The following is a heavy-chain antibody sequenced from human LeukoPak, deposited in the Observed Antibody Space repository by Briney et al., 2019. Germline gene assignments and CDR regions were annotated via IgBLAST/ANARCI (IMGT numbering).Heavy chain of an antibody. Sequence: PGGSLRLSCAASGVTVSRNYMTWVRQAPGKGLEWVSVLYRGSTTYYADSVKGRFTISRDNSKNTVYLQMNSLRDGDTAIYFCATAGRDHGDYYWGQGTLVTVSS. CDR1: GVTVSRNY. V-gene: IGHV3-53*01. J-gene: IGHJ4*02. D-gene: IGHD4-17*01. CDR2: LYRGSTT. CDR3: ATAGRDHGDYY.